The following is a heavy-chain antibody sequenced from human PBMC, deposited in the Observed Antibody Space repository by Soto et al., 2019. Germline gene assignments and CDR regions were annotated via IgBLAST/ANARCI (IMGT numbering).Heavy chain of an antibody. V-gene: IGHV1-69*13. CDR1: GGTFSSYA. CDR3: AREGPNWNYVVYYYGMDV. D-gene: IGHD1-7*01. CDR2: IIPIFGTA. J-gene: IGHJ6*02. Sequence: GASVKVSCKASGGTFSSYAISWVRQAPGQGLDWMGGIIPIFGTANYAQKFQGRVTITADESTSTAYMELSSLRSEDTAVYYCAREGPNWNYVVYYYGMDVWGQGTTVTVSS.